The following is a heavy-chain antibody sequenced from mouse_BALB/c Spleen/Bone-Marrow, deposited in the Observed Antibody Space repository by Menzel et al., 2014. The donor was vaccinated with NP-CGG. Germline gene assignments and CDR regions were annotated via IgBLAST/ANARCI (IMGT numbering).Heavy chain of an antibody. Sequence: QVHVKQSGAELVRPGASVKLSCKASGYTFTSYWMNWVKQRPEQGLEWIGRIDPYDSETHYNQKFKYKPILTVDKSSSTAYMQLSSLTSEDSAVYYCARGRDYDVFAYWGQGTLVTVSA. CDR3: ARGRDYDVFAY. CDR2: IDPYDSET. J-gene: IGHJ3*01. D-gene: IGHD2-4*01. V-gene: IGHV1-52*01. CDR1: GYTFTSYW.